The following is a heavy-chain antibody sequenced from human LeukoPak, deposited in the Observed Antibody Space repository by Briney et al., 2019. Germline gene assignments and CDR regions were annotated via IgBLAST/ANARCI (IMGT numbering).Heavy chain of an antibody. V-gene: IGHV3-7*01. J-gene: IGHJ6*02. CDR1: GFTFISYW. CDR3: ARDGDIVVVPAAIGYYGMDV. CDR2: IKQDGSEK. Sequence: GGSLRLSCAASGFTFISYWMSWVRQAPGKGREWVANIKQDGSEKYYVDSVKGRFTISRDNAKNSLYLQMNSLRAEDTAVYYCARDGDIVVVPAAIGYYGMDVWGQGTTVTVSS. D-gene: IGHD2-2*01.